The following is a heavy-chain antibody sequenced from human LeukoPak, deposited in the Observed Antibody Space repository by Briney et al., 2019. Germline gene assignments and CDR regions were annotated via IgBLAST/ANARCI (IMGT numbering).Heavy chain of an antibody. V-gene: IGHV3-23*01. J-gene: IGHJ6*03. CDR2: ITGSGINT. Sequence: PGGSLRLSCAASGFTFSSYAMSWVRQAPGKGLEWVSGITGSGINTQSADSVKGRFTISRDNSKNMLSLQMDSLRAEDTAVYYCATHPYCSGGGCQLNYYYYIDVWGKGTTVTVSS. CDR1: GFTFSSYA. D-gene: IGHD2-15*01. CDR3: ATHPYCSGGGCQLNYYYYIDV.